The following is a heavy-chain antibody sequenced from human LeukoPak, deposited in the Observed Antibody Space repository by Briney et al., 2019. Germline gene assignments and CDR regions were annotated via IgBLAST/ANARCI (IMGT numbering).Heavy chain of an antibody. J-gene: IGHJ4*02. CDR3: ARGSRELYYFDY. V-gene: IGHV4-59*01. CDR1: GGSISGYY. Sequence: SETLSLTCTVSGGSISGYYWSWIRQPPGKGLEWIWYIYYSGSTKYNPSLKSRVTISVDASKTQFSLKLNSVTAADTAVYYCARGSRELYYFDYWGQGTLVTVSS. D-gene: IGHD1-7*01. CDR2: IYYSGST.